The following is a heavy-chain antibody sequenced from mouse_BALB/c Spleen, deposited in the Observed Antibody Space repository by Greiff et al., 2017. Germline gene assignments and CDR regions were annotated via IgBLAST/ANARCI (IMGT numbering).Heavy chain of an antibody. CDR2: ISSGGSYT. Sequence: EVQLVESGGGLVKPGGSLKLSCAASGFTFSSYAMSWVRQSPEKRLEWVAEISSGGSYTYYPDTVTGRFTISRDNAKNTLYLEMSSLRSEDTAMYYCARSITTATGGYFDVWGAGTTVTVSS. D-gene: IGHD1-2*01. CDR1: GFTFSSYA. J-gene: IGHJ1*01. V-gene: IGHV5-9-4*01. CDR3: ARSITTATGGYFDV.